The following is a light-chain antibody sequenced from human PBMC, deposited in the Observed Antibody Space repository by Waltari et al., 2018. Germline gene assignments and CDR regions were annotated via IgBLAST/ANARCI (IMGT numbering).Light chain of an antibody. J-gene: IGKJ1*01. CDR2: KAS. CDR1: QSDNRW. V-gene: IGKV1-5*03. CDR3: QQYEAFPVT. Sequence: DIQMTQSPSTLSASVGDRVTITCRASQSDNRWLAWYQQKPGKAPKLLISKASALQNGVAPRFSGRGSGTEFTLTISSLQPDDSSTDYCQQYEAFPVTFGHGTKVEIK.